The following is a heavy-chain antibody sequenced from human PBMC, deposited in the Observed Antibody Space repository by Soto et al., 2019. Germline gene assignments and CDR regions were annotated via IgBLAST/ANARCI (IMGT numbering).Heavy chain of an antibody. Sequence: VKVSCKASGYTFTSYDINWVRQATGQGLEWMGWMNPNSGNTGYAQKFQGRVTMTRNTSISTAYMELSSLRSGDTAVYYCARHPGIAAAGDGYYYYGMDVWGQGTTVTVSS. D-gene: IGHD6-13*01. CDR3: ARHPGIAAAGDGYYYYGMDV. J-gene: IGHJ6*02. CDR2: MNPNSGNT. CDR1: GYTFTSYD. V-gene: IGHV1-8*01.